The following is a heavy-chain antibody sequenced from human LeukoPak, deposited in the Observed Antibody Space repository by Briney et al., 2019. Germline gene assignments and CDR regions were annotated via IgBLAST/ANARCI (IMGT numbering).Heavy chain of an antibody. D-gene: IGHD3/OR15-3a*01. Sequence: GGSLRLSRAVSGFRVSDYYMSWGRDAPGKGLEWVGLIRDSGEAFYADFVRGRFAISRDESENTLYLQMNSLRVADTAVHFCARDRAALQDWVEFDPWGQGTPVIVSS. CDR1: GFRVSDYY. V-gene: IGHV3-66*03. CDR3: ARDRAALQDWVEFDP. J-gene: IGHJ5*02. CDR2: IRDSGEA.